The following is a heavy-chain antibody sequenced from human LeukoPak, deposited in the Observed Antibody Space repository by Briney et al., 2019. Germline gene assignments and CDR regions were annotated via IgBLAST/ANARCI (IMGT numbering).Heavy chain of an antibody. D-gene: IGHD3-9*01. CDR3: AKPGDFGWYFDY. J-gene: IGHJ4*02. Sequence: PGGSLRLSCAASGFTFSSYAMSWVRQAPGKGLEWVSAISGSGGSTYYADTVKGRFTISRDNSKNTLYLQMNSLRAEDTAVYYCAKPGDFGWYFDYWGQGTLVTVSS. CDR2: ISGSGGST. V-gene: IGHV3-23*01. CDR1: GFTFSSYA.